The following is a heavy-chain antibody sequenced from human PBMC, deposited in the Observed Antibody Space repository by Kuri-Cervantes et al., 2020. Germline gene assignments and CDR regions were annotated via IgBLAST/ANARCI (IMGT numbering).Heavy chain of an antibody. D-gene: IGHD3-3*01. J-gene: IGHJ6*02. CDR3: ARDLRFSYYGMDV. V-gene: IGHV3-33*08. Sequence: GESLKISCAASGFTVSSYGMHWVRQAPGKGLEWVAVIWYDGSNKYYADSVKGRFTISRDNSKNTLYLQMNSLRAVDTAVYYCARDLRFSYYGMDVWGQGTTVTVSS. CDR2: IWYDGSNK. CDR1: GFTVSSYG.